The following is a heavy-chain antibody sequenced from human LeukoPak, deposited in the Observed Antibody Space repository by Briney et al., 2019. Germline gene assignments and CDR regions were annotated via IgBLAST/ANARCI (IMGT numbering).Heavy chain of an antibody. D-gene: IGHD3-10*01. V-gene: IGHV3-21*01. CDR2: ISSSSSYI. J-gene: IGHJ4*02. CDR3: ARDLLPYYYGSGSYMTPHDY. CDR1: GFTFSSYS. Sequence: GGSLRLSCAASGFTFSSYSMNWVRQAPGKGLEWVSSISSSSSYIYYADSVKGRFTISRDNAKNSLYLQMNSLRAEDTAVYYCARDLLPYYYGSGSYMTPHDYWGQGTLVTVSP.